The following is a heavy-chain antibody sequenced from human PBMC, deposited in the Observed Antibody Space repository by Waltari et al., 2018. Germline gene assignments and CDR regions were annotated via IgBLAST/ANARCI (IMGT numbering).Heavy chain of an antibody. D-gene: IGHD2-2*01. Sequence: EVHLVESGGDLGQPGGSLRLSCVASGFTVDFYGMNWFRQAPGKGLEWIAVIIDCSSTIYDAYSVKGRCTVSRDNAKNSVFLQMNSLRAEDTATYYCARGICSSTSCYYGYMDVWGKGTTVSVSS. CDR2: IIDCSSTI. CDR1: GFTVDFYG. J-gene: IGHJ6*03. CDR3: ARGICSSTSCYYGYMDV. V-gene: IGHV3-48*04.